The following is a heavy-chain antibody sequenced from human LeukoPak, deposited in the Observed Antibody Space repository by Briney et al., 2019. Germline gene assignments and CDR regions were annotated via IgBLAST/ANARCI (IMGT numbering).Heavy chain of an antibody. D-gene: IGHD4-23*01. CDR1: GFTFTDYT. J-gene: IGHJ4*02. V-gene: IGHV3-69-1*01. CDR3: ARDRSYVGFDY. CDR2: ISTSSNI. Sequence: NPGGSLRLSCAASGFTFTDYTINWVRQAPGKGLERVSSISTSSNIYYADSVKGRFTVSRDNAKNSVYLQTNSLRAEDTAVYYCARDRSYVGFDYWGQGTLVTVSS.